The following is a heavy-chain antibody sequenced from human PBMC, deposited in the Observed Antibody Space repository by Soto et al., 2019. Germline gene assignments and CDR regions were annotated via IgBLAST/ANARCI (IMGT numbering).Heavy chain of an antibody. CDR3: AKWSTTVTTALRYYFDD. J-gene: IGHJ4*02. V-gene: IGHV3-23*01. CDR1: GFTFSSYA. Sequence: GGSLRLSCAASGFTFSSYAMSWVRQAPGKGLEWVSAISASGGSPYYADSVKGRFTISRDNSKNTLYLQMNSLRAEDTALYYCAKWSTTVTTALRYYFDDWGQGTLVTVSS. CDR2: ISASGGSP. D-gene: IGHD4-17*01.